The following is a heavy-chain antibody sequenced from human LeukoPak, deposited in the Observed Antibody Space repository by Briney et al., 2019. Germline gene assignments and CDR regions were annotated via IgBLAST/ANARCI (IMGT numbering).Heavy chain of an antibody. CDR1: GGSTSSYY. V-gene: IGHV4-59*01. J-gene: IGHJ4*02. Sequence: SETLSLTCTVSGGSTSSYYWSWLRQPPGKGLEWIGYIYYSGSTNYNPSLKSRVTISVDTSKNQFSLKLSSVTAADTAVYYCARDYGSGSYYNEGGYWGQGTLVTVSS. CDR2: IYYSGST. CDR3: ARDYGSGSYYNEGGY. D-gene: IGHD3-10*01.